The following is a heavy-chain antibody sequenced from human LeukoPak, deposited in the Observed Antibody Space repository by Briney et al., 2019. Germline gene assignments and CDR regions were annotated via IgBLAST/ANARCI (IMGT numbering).Heavy chain of an antibody. CDR1: GGTFSSYA. CDR3: ARLIPAGYCSGGSCPEPYFDY. D-gene: IGHD2-15*01. Sequence: ASVKVSCKASGGTFSSYAISWVRQAPGQGLEWMGGIVRIFGTANYAQKFQGRVTITADESTSTAYMELSSLRSEDTAVYYCARLIPAGYCSGGSCPEPYFDYWGQGTLLTVSS. V-gene: IGHV1-69*13. J-gene: IGHJ4*02. CDR2: IVRIFGTA.